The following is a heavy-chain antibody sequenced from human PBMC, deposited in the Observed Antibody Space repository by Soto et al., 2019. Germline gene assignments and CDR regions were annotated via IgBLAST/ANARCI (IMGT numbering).Heavy chain of an antibody. D-gene: IGHD3-3*02. CDR2: ISEYNGNI. CDR1: GYALTSSG. CDR3: ARRSTDTAFWYFDL. V-gene: IGHV1-18*04. Sequence: QVPLVQSGAEVKKPGASVKVSCKASGYALTSSGITWVRQAPGQGLEWMGWISEYNGNIDYAEKFQTRVALTTDTSTGTAFMELRDLRSDDTAVYYCARRSTDTAFWYFDLWGRGTLVTVSS. J-gene: IGHJ2*01.